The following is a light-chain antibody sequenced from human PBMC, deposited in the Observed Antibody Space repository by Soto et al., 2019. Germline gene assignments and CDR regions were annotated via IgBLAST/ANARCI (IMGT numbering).Light chain of an antibody. Sequence: QSVLTQPPSVSAAPGQKVTISCAGSSSNIGGNSVSWYQQLPGTAPKLLIYDDNKRPSGIPDRFSGSKSGTSATLGITGFQTGDEADYYCGSWDSSLSAYVFGTGTKV. CDR3: GSWDSSLSAYV. J-gene: IGLJ1*01. CDR2: DDN. CDR1: SSNIGGNS. V-gene: IGLV1-51*01.